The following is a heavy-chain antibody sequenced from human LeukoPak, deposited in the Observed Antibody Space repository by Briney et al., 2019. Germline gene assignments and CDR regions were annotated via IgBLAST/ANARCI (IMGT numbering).Heavy chain of an antibody. CDR1: GFTFSSYA. D-gene: IGHD2-2*01. CDR2: ISGGGGST. J-gene: IGHJ4*02. Sequence: GGSLRLSCAASGFTFSSYAMSWVRQAPGKGLEWVSAISGGGGSTYYADSAKGRFTISRDNSKNTLYLQMNSLRAEDTAVYYCAKDRGVVVPAAPCYWGQGTLVTVSS. V-gene: IGHV3-23*01. CDR3: AKDRGVVVPAAPCY.